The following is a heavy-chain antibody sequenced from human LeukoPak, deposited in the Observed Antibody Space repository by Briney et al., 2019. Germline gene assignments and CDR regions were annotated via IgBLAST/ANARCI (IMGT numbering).Heavy chain of an antibody. CDR3: ARGGNYGSIDY. J-gene: IGHJ4*02. Sequence: SGGSLRLSCAASGFTFSSYWMSWARQAPGKGLEWVAIIKQDGSEKYYVDSVKGRVTISRDNAKNSLYLQMNSLRAEDTAVYYCARGGNYGSIDYWGQGTLVIVSS. V-gene: IGHV3-7*01. CDR2: IKQDGSEK. D-gene: IGHD3-10*01. CDR1: GFTFSSYW.